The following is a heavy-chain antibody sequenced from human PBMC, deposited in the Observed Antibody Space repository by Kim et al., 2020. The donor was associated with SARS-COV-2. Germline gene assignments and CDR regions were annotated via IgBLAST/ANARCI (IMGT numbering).Heavy chain of an antibody. V-gene: IGHV4-34*01. D-gene: IGHD1-1*01. J-gene: IGHJ6*03. CDR2: INHSGST. CDR3: ARGTQTTGNRIYYSMDV. CDR1: GGSFSGYY. Sequence: SETLSLTCAVYGGSFSGYYWSWIRQSPGKGLEWIAEINHSGSTTYNPSLSSRVTMSSDTSKNQFSLRLTSVTDADTAVYYCARGTQTTGNRIYYSMDVWG.